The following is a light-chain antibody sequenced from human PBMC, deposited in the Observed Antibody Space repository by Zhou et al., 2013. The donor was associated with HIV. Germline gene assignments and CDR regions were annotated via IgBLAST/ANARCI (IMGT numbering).Light chain of an antibody. Sequence: DIQMTQSPSSLSASVGDRVTITCRASQSISTYLTWYQQKPGKAPKLLLYTTSNLQTGVPSRFSGSGSGTEFTLTISSLQPDDFATYYCQQYNSYPYTFGQGTKLEIK. CDR3: QQYNSYPYT. V-gene: IGKV1-16*01. CDR1: QSISTY. CDR2: TTS. J-gene: IGKJ2*01.